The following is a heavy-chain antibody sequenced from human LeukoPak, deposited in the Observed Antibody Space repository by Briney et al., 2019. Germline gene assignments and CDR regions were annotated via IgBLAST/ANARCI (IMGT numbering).Heavy chain of an antibody. V-gene: IGHV3-20*04. D-gene: IGHD2-2*01. CDR1: GFTFDDYG. J-gene: IGHJ3*02. CDR3: AKLGCSSTSCYFDAFDI. Sequence: GGSLRLSCAASGFTFDDYGMSWVRQAPGKGLEWVSGINWNGGSTGYATSVKGRFTISRDNSKNSLYLQMNSLRAEDTALYYCAKLGCSSTSCYFDAFDIWGQGTMVTVSS. CDR2: INWNGGST.